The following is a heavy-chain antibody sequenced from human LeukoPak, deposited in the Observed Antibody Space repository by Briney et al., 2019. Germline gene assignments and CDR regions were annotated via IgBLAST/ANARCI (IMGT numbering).Heavy chain of an antibody. CDR3: AKAYY. Sequence: PGGSLRPSCEASGFTFSSYALTWVRQAPGKGLEWVSGISGSGGSTYYADSVKGRFTVSRDNSKDTLYLQMNSLRAEDTAVYYCAKAYYWGQGTLVTVSS. CDR2: ISGSGGST. CDR1: GFTFSSYA. J-gene: IGHJ4*02. V-gene: IGHV3-23*01.